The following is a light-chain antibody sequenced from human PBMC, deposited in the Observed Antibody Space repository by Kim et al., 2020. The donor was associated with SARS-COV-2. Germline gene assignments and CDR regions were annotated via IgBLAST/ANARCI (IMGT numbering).Light chain of an antibody. CDR2: AAS. J-gene: IGKJ1*01. CDR1: QGISND. V-gene: IGKV1-27*01. CDR3: QEYNSVPWT. Sequence: DIQMTQSPSSLSASVGDRVTITCRASQGISNDLAWYQQKSGRVPKFLIYAASTLQSGVPSRFSGSGSGTDFTLTISSLQPEDVATYFCQEYNSVPWTFGQGTKVDIK.